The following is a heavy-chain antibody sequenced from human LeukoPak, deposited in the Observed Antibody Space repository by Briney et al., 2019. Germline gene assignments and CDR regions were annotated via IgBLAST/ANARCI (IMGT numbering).Heavy chain of an antibody. CDR1: GFTFSSYA. D-gene: IGHD3-22*01. J-gene: IGHJ5*02. CDR3: AKGTAYYYDSSGYQGYNWFDP. V-gene: IGHV3-23*01. Sequence: GGSLRLSCAASGFTFSSYAMSWVRQAPGKGLEWVSAISGSGGSTYYADSVKGRFTISRDNSKNTLYLQMNSLRAEDTAVYYCAKGTAYYYDSSGYQGYNWFDPWGQGNLVTVSS. CDR2: ISGSGGST.